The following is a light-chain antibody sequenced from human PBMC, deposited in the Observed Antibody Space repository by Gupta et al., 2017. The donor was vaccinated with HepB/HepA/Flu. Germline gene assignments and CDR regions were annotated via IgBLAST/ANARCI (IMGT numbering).Light chain of an antibody. J-gene: IGLJ3*02. Sequence: SYELTPLPSVSVSPGQTAGITCSGDALPKQYAYWSQQKPGQAPVLVIYKDSERPSGIPERFSGSSSGTTVTLTISGVQAEDEADYYCQSADSSGTYKVFGGGTKLTVL. V-gene: IGLV3-25*03. CDR2: KDS. CDR1: ALPKQY. CDR3: QSADSSGTYKV.